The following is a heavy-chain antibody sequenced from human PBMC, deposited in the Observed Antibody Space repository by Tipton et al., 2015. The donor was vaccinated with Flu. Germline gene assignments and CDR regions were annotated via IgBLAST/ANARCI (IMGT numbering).Heavy chain of an antibody. D-gene: IGHD4-17*01. V-gene: IGHV3-73*01. CDR3: TGDYVNSDY. Sequence: QLVQSGGGLVQPGGSLRLSCAASGFSFSASAMQWVRRASGRGWEWLGRIRSKADAYATTYAASLKGRFTISRDDSKNTAYLQMNSVQTEDTALYYCTGDYVNSDYWGQGTLVTVFS. CDR2: IRSKADAYAT. J-gene: IGHJ4*02. CDR1: GFSFSASA.